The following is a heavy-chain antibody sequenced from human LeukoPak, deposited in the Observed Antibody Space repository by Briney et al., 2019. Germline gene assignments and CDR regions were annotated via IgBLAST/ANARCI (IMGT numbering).Heavy chain of an antibody. CDR2: IWYDGSKK. J-gene: IGHJ4*01. D-gene: IGHD3-3*01. CDR3: AKKTPGGVWSGPDY. Sequence: GRSLRLSCAASGFTFSSYGMHWVRQAPGKGLEWVAVIWYDGSKKYYADSVKGRFTISRDNSQNTVYLQLNSLRAEDTALYYCAKKTPGGVWSGPDYWGHGTLVTVSS. V-gene: IGHV3-33*06. CDR1: GFTFSSYG.